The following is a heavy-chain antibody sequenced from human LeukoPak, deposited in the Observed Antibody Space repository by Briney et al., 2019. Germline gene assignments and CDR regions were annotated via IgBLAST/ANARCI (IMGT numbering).Heavy chain of an antibody. J-gene: IGHJ5*02. CDR2: IYHSGKT. Sequence: SETLSLTCTVSGGSINSYYWGWIRQPPGKGLEWIGSIYHSGKTYYNPSLKSPVTISVDTSKNQFSLKLSSVTATDTAVYYCARQHPYGGNSFDPWGQGTLVIVSS. CDR1: GGSINSYY. D-gene: IGHD4-23*01. V-gene: IGHV4-39*01. CDR3: ARQHPYGGNSFDP.